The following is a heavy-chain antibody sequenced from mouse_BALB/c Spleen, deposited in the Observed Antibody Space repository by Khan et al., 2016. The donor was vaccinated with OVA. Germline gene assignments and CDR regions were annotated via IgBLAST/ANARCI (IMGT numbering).Heavy chain of an antibody. CDR2: INPYNGFT. Sequence: EVQLQQSRPELVKPGASMKISCMASGYSFTDYTMNWVKQSHGKNLEWIGLINPYNGFTTYNQKFKGKATLTVHKSSSTAYMELLSLTSEDSAVYYCARGNYYGSNSWFAYWGQGTLVTVSA. D-gene: IGHD1-1*01. J-gene: IGHJ3*01. V-gene: IGHV1-26*01. CDR1: GYSFTDYT. CDR3: ARGNYYGSNSWFAY.